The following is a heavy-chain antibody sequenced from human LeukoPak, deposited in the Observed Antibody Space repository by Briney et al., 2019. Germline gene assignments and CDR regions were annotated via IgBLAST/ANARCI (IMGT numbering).Heavy chain of an antibody. Sequence: GGSLRLSCAASEFTFSTYTMNWVRQAPGKGLEWVSSITSSSSYIYYAESLKGRFIISRDNAKNSLDLQMNSLRVEDTAVYFCARGPGIGAAGTFIYGMDVWGQGTTVTVSS. V-gene: IGHV3-21*01. J-gene: IGHJ6*02. D-gene: IGHD6-13*01. CDR1: EFTFSTYT. CDR2: ITSSSSYI. CDR3: ARGPGIGAAGTFIYGMDV.